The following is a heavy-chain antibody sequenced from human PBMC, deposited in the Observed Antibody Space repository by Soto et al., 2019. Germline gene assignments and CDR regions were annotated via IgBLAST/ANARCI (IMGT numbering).Heavy chain of an antibody. D-gene: IGHD3-3*01. CDR2: INTNTGNP. Sequence: ASVKVSCKASGYTFTSYAMNWVRQAPGQGLEWMGWINTNTGNPTYAQGFTGRFVFSLDTSVSTAYLQICSLKAEDTAVYYCARDNYDFWSGSDAFDIWGQGTMVTVSS. CDR3: ARDNYDFWSGSDAFDI. V-gene: IGHV7-4-1*01. J-gene: IGHJ3*02. CDR1: GYTFTSYA.